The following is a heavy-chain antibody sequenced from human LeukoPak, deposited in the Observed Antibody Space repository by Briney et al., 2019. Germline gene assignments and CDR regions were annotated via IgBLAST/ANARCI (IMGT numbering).Heavy chain of an antibody. CDR1: GFAFSSYS. V-gene: IGHV3-48*04. CDR2: ISSSSGTL. CDR3: ARRFGYSIDY. Sequence: PGGSLRLSCAASGFAFSSYSMNWVRQAPGKGLEWVSFISSSSGTLYYADSVKGRFTISRDDAKNTLYLQMNSLRAEDTAVYYCARRFGYSIDYWGQGTLVTASS. J-gene: IGHJ4*02. D-gene: IGHD5-12*01.